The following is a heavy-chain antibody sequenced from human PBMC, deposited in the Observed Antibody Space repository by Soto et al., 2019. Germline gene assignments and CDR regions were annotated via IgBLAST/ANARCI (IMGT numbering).Heavy chain of an antibody. CDR2: ISNDGSKK. CDR1: GFAFSNYG. J-gene: IGHJ4*02. Sequence: QVQLVESGGGVVQPGRSLRLSCEASGFAFSNYGMHWVRQAPGKGLEWVALISNDGSKKYCADSVKGRFTISRDNSKDTLNLQVNSLRADDTAVYYCAKDRSVVSYFDNWGQGILVIVSS. V-gene: IGHV3-30*18. CDR3: AKDRSVVSYFDN. D-gene: IGHD2-15*01.